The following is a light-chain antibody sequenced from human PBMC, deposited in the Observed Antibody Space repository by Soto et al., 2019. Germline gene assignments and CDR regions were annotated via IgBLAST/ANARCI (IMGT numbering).Light chain of an antibody. CDR2: EVS. Sequence: QSALTQPASVSGSPGQSITISCTGTSSDVGSYNLVSWYQQHPDKAPKLMIYEVSKRPSGVSNRFSGSKSGNTASLTISGLQAEDEADYYCCSYAGSSTPYVFGIGTKLTVL. V-gene: IGLV2-23*02. CDR3: CSYAGSSTPYV. CDR1: SSDVGSYNL. J-gene: IGLJ1*01.